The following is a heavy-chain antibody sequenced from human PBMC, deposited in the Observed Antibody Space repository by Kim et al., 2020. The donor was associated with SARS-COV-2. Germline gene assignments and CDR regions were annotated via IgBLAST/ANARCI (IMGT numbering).Heavy chain of an antibody. V-gene: IGHV3-33*01. CDR3: ARDVGATGDYCYYYGMDV. J-gene: IGHJ6*02. Sequence: GGSLRLSCAASGFTFSSYGMHWVRQAPGKGLEWVAVIWYDGSNKYYADSVKGRFTISRDNSKNTLYLQMNSLRAEDTAVYYCARDVGATGDYCYYYGMDVWGQGTAVTVSS. CDR2: IWYDGSNK. CDR1: GFTFSSYG. D-gene: IGHD1-26*01.